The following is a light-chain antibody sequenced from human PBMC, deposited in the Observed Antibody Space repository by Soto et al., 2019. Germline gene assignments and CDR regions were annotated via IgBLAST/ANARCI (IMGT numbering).Light chain of an antibody. Sequence: QSALTQPASVAGSPGQSITISCTGTSSDIGGYNYVSWYQHLPGKAPKLIIYQVFTRPSGVSTRFSGSKSGNTAYLMISGLQAEDEADYYCASWDDNLNGGVFGGGTKLTVL. CDR2: QVF. CDR3: ASWDDNLNGGV. J-gene: IGLJ3*02. V-gene: IGLV2-14*01. CDR1: SSDIGGYNY.